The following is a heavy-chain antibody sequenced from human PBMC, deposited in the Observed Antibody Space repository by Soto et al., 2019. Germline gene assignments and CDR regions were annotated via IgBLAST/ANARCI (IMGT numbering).Heavy chain of an antibody. Sequence: GGSLRLSCAASGFTLSSYWMHWVRQAPGKGLVWVSRINIDGSSTSYADSVKGRFTISRDNAKNTLYLQVNSLRAEDTAVYYCARSRDGYNFVGDCWGQGTLVTVSS. CDR2: INIDGSST. J-gene: IGHJ4*02. D-gene: IGHD5-12*01. CDR3: ARSRDGYNFVGDC. CDR1: GFTLSSYW. V-gene: IGHV3-74*01.